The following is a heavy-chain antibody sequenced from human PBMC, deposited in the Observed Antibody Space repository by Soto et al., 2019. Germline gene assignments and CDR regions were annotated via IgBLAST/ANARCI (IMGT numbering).Heavy chain of an antibody. Sequence: SETLSLTCTVSGGSISSYYWSWIRQPPGKGPEWIGYIYYSGSTKYNPSLKSRVTISVDTSKNQFSLNLSSVTAADTAVYYCARDQPPFYYVSGSYYDPGGVSYYYYGMDVWGRGPTVTVSS. V-gene: IGHV4-59*01. J-gene: IGHJ6*02. CDR2: IYYSGST. CDR1: GGSISSYY. CDR3: ARDQPPFYYVSGSYYDPGGVSYYYYGMDV. D-gene: IGHD3-10*01.